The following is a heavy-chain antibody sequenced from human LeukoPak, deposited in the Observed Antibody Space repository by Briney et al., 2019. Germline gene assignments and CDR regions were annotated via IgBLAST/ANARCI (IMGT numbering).Heavy chain of an antibody. D-gene: IGHD3-22*01. CDR3: ARELPHYYYDSSGYFDY. CDR1: GGPISSGSYY. CDR2: IYTSGST. Sequence: SQTLSLTCTVSGGPISSGSYYWSWIRQPAGKGLEWIGRIYTSGSTNYNPSLKGRVTISVDTSKNQFSLKLSSVTAADTAVYYCARELPHYYYDSSGYFDYWGQGTLVTVSS. J-gene: IGHJ4*02. V-gene: IGHV4-61*02.